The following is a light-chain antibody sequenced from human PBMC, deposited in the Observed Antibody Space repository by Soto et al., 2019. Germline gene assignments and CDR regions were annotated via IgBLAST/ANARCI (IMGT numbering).Light chain of an antibody. CDR3: QQYGSSPEFT. J-gene: IGKJ3*01. CDR2: GAS. CDR1: QSVSSSY. Sequence: EIVLTQSPGTLSLSPGERATLSCRASQSVSSSYLAWYQQKPGQAPRHLIYGASSRATGIPDRFSGSGSGTDFTLTISRLEPEDFAVYYYQQYGSSPEFTFGPGTKVDIK. V-gene: IGKV3-20*01.